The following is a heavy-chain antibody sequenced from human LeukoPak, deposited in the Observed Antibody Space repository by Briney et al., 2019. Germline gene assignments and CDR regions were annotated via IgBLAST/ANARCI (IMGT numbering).Heavy chain of an antibody. J-gene: IGHJ4*02. V-gene: IGHV3-30*18. D-gene: IGHD6-25*01. CDR1: GFKFSNYG. Sequence: GRSLRLSCEASGFKFSNYGMHWVRQAPGKGLEWVAVILYDASNEYYADSVKGRFTISRDNSKNTLYLQMNSLRAEDTAVYYCAKYRFSSGWLYAFDYWGQGTLVTVSS. CDR2: ILYDASNE. CDR3: AKYRFSSGWLYAFDY.